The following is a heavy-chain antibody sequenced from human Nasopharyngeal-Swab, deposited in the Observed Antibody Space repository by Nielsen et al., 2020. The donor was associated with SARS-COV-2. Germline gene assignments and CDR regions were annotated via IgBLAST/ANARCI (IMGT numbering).Heavy chain of an antibody. CDR1: GGSFSGYY. Sequence: SETLSLTCDVYGGSFSGYYWSWIRQPPGKGLEGIGEINHSGSTNYNPSLKSRVTISVDTSKNQFSLKLSSVTAADTAVYYCARGSTVTTFYYYYYGMDVWGQGTTVTVSS. CDR2: INHSGST. D-gene: IGHD4-17*01. V-gene: IGHV4-34*01. CDR3: ARGSTVTTFYYYYYGMDV. J-gene: IGHJ6*02.